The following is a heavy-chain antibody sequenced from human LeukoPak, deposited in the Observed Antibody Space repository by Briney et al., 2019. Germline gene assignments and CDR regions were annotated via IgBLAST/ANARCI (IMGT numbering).Heavy chain of an antibody. CDR1: GFTVSSSY. Sequence: GGSLRLSCAASGFTVSSSYMSWVRQAPGKGLEWVSGVYSGGSTYYADSVKGRFTISRDNSKNTLYLQMNSLRAEDTAVYYCARRCGGSCFYAFDIWGQGTMVTVSS. CDR3: ARRCGGSCFYAFDI. J-gene: IGHJ3*02. D-gene: IGHD2-15*01. CDR2: VYSGGST. V-gene: IGHV3-66*01.